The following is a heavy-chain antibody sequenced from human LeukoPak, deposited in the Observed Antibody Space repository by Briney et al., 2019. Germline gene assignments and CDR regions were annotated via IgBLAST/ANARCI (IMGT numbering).Heavy chain of an antibody. Sequence: ASVKVSCKSSGYTFTGYYMHWLRQAPGQGLEWLGWINPNSGGTNYAQKFQGRVTMTRDTSISTAYMELSRLRSDDTAVYYCARVGMVAAFDYWGQGTLVTVSS. CDR1: GYTFTGYY. V-gene: IGHV1-2*02. D-gene: IGHD1-26*01. CDR2: INPNSGGT. J-gene: IGHJ4*02. CDR3: ARVGMVAAFDY.